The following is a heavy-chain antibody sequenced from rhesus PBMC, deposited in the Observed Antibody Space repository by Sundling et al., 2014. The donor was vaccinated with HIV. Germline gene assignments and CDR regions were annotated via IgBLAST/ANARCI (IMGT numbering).Heavy chain of an antibody. CDR1: GYPLRSGYF. J-gene: IGHJ4*01. Sequence: QVQLQESGPGLVKPSETLSLTCVVSGYPLRSGYFWSWIRQPPGKGLEWIGSIYGNGGSKYPNPSLKSRVTLSVDTSKNHFSLNLTSVTAADTAVYFCARTSLLGHCTTTSCPSDFWGQGVLVTVSS. D-gene: IGHD2-2*01. V-gene: IGHV4-127*01. CDR3: ARTSLLGHCTTTSCPSDF. CDR2: IYGNGGSK.